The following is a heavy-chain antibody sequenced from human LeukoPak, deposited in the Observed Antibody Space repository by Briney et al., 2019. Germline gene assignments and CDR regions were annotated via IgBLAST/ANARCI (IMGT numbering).Heavy chain of an antibody. Sequence: PGGSLRLSCAASGFTFSSYEMNWVRQAPGKGLEWVSYISSSGSTIYYADSVKGRFTISRDNAKKSLYLQMNSLRAEDTAVYYCAKEEGIGVFWTLDYGGQGPLSPVPS. CDR3: AKEEGIGVFWTLDY. CDR2: ISSSGSTI. V-gene: IGHV3-48*03. J-gene: IGHJ4*02. D-gene: IGHD3/OR15-3a*01. CDR1: GFTFSSYE.